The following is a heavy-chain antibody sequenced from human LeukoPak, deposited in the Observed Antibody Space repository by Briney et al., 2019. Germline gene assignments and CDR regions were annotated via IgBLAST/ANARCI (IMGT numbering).Heavy chain of an antibody. D-gene: IGHD2-15*01. Sequence: GGSLRLSCAASGFTFSSYEMNWVRQAPGKGLERVSYISSSGSTIYYADSVKGRFTISRDNAKNSLYLQMNSLRAEDTAVYYCASTRVGDAFDIWGQGTMVTVSS. CDR1: GFTFSSYE. J-gene: IGHJ3*02. CDR2: ISSSGSTI. V-gene: IGHV3-48*03. CDR3: ASTRVGDAFDI.